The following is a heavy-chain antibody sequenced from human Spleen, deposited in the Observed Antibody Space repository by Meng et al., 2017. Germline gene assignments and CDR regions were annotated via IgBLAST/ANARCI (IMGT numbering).Heavy chain of an antibody. D-gene: IGHD6-19*01. CDR3: AFSSGWFLNDALDI. V-gene: IGHV5-78*01. Sequence: GGSLRLSCKGSQFSFTSYWIHWVRQMPGKELEWMGSIYPGNSDTRYSPSFQGHVTISADTSRRTAYLQWSSLKASDTAMYYCAFSSGWFLNDALDIWGQGTMVTVSS. J-gene: IGHJ3*02. CDR1: QFSFTSYW. CDR2: IYPGNSDT.